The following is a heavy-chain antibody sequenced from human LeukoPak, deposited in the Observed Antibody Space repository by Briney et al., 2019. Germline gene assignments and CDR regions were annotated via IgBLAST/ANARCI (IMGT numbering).Heavy chain of an antibody. D-gene: IGHD3-10*01. CDR3: ARDELPWFGELFPYYYYYMDV. Sequence: PGGSLRLSCAASGFTFSSYSMNWVRQAPGKGLEWVSSISSSSSYIYYADSVKGRFTISRDNAKNSLYLQMNSLRAEDTAVYYCARDELPWFGELFPYYYYYMDVWGKGTTVTVSS. V-gene: IGHV3-21*01. J-gene: IGHJ6*03. CDR2: ISSSSSYI. CDR1: GFTFSSYS.